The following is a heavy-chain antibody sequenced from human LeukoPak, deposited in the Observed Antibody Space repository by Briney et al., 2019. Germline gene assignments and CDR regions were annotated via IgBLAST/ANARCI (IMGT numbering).Heavy chain of an antibody. Sequence: PGGSLRLSCAASGFTFSSYWMSWVRQAPGKGLEWVANIKQDGSEKYYVDSVKGRFTISRDNAKNSLYLQMNSLRAEDTAVYYCARREGYSGYDYYYYYYYMDVWGKGTTVTISS. CDR2: IKQDGSEK. J-gene: IGHJ6*03. V-gene: IGHV3-7*01. CDR1: GFTFSSYW. CDR3: ARREGYSGYDYYYYYYYMDV. D-gene: IGHD5-12*01.